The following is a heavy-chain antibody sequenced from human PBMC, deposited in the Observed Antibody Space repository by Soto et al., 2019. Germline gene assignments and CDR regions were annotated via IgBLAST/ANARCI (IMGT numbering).Heavy chain of an antibody. CDR1: GGSISSSNW. CDR3: ARFNSGNYYEAFDI. D-gene: IGHD1-26*01. CDR2: IYHSGST. J-gene: IGHJ3*02. Sequence: QVQLQESGPGLVKPSGTLSLTCAVSGGSISSSNWWSWVRQPPGKGLEWIGEIYHSGSTNYNPSLKSRVTISVDKSKNQYSRKLSSVTAADTDVSYCARFNSGNYYEAFDIWGQGTMVPVSS. V-gene: IGHV4-4*02.